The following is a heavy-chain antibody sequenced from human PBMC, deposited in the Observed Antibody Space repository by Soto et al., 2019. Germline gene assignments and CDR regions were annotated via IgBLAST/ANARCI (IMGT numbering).Heavy chain of an antibody. D-gene: IGHD3-22*01. CDR1: GYTFTSYG. CDR3: ARDGRYYDSSGYFNDAFDI. V-gene: IGHV1-18*01. Sequence: QVQLVQSGAAVKKPGASVKVSCKASGYTFTSYGISWVRQAPGQGLEWMGWISAYNGNTNYAQKLQGRVTMTTDTSTSTAYMELRSLRSDDTAVYYCARDGRYYDSSGYFNDAFDIWGQGTMVTVSS. J-gene: IGHJ3*02. CDR2: ISAYNGNT.